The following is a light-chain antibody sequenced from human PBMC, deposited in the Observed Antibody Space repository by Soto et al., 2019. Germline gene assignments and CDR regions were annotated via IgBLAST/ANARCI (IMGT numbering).Light chain of an antibody. CDR2: GAS. V-gene: IGKV3-20*01. CDR3: QQYGSSSLT. CDR1: QSVGNNY. J-gene: IGKJ4*01. Sequence: EIVLTQSPGTLSLYPGERATLSCRASQSVGNNYLAWYQQKPGQAPRLLIYGASSRATGIPDRFSGSGSGTDFTLTISRLEPEDFAVYYCQQYGSSSLTFGGGTKVKI.